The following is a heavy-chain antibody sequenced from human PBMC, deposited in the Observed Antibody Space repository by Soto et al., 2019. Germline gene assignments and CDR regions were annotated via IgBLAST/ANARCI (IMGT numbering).Heavy chain of an antibody. CDR1: GFSLDHYA. CDR3: VKDNVGVYCSGGSCYFDY. D-gene: IGHD2-15*01. J-gene: IGHJ4*02. Sequence: EVHLLESGGGLAQPGRSLRLSCVASGFSLDHYAMHWVRQAPGKGLEWVSGISWDSGVIDYADSVRGRFTISRDNATNSLYMQMTSLRAEDTALYYCVKDNVGVYCSGGSCYFDYWGQGSLVTVSS. CDR2: ISWDSGVI. V-gene: IGHV3-9*01.